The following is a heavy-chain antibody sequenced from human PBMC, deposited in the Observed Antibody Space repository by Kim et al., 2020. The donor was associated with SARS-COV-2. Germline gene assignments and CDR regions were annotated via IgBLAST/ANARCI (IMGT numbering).Heavy chain of an antibody. V-gene: IGHV4-31*03. D-gene: IGHD3-16*02. Sequence: SETLSLTCTVSGGSISSGGYYWSWIRQHPGKGLEWIGYIYYSGSTYYNPSLKSRVTISVDTSKNQFSLKLSSVTAADTAVYYCAGELSLYHYFDYWGQGTLVTVSS. CDR2: IYYSGST. CDR3: AGELSLYHYFDY. CDR1: GGSISSGGYY. J-gene: IGHJ4*02.